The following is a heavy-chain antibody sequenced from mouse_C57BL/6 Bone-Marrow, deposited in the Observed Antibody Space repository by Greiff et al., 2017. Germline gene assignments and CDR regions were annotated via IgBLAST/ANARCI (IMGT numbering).Heavy chain of an antibody. D-gene: IGHD2-3*01. Sequence: EVMLVESGGGLVQPGGSMKLSCAASGFTFSDAWMDWVRQSPEKGLEWVAEIRNKANNHATYYAESVKGRITISRDDSKSSVYLQMNSLRAEDTGIYYGTRDGYYYYAMDYWGQGTSVTVSS. CDR2: IRNKANNHAT. CDR3: TRDGYYYYAMDY. V-gene: IGHV6-6*01. CDR1: GFTFSDAW. J-gene: IGHJ4*01.